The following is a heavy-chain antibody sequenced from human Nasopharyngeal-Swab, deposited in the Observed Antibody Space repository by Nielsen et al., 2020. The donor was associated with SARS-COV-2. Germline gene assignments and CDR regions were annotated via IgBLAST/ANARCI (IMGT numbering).Heavy chain of an antibody. Sequence: GGSLRLSCAASGFTFSSYAMHWVRQAPGKGLEWVAVISYDGSKKYYADSVKGRFTISRDTSKNTLYLQMNSLRAEDTAVYYCARDQGSSWYTYYYYYGMDVWGQGTTVTVSS. D-gene: IGHD6-13*01. CDR1: GFTFSSYA. CDR2: ISYDGSKK. CDR3: ARDQGSSWYTYYYYYGMDV. V-gene: IGHV3-30-3*01. J-gene: IGHJ6*02.